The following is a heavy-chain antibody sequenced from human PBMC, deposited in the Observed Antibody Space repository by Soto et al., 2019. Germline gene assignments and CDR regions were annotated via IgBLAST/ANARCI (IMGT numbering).Heavy chain of an antibody. J-gene: IGHJ6*02. V-gene: IGHV4-31*03. CDR1: GGSISSGGYY. D-gene: IGHD3-22*01. CDR3: ARAPHYYDSSGYYYLNYYYYGMDV. CDR2: IYYSGST. Sequence: SETLSLTCTVSGGSISSGGYYWSWIRQHPGKGLEWIGYIYYSGSTYYNPSLKSRVTISVDTSKNQFSLKLSSVTAADTAVYYCARAPHYYDSSGYYYLNYYYYGMDVWGQGTTVTVTS.